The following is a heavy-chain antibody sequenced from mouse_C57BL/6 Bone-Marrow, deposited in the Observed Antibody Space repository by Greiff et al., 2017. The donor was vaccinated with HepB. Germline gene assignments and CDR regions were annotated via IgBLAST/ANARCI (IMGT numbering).Heavy chain of an antibody. D-gene: IGHD1-1*01. CDR3: TTPPYGSRRTWFAY. J-gene: IGHJ3*01. CDR1: GFNIKDDY. V-gene: IGHV14-4*01. CDR2: IDPENGDT. Sequence: EVKLVESGAELVRPGASVKLSCTASGFNIKDDYMHWVKQRPEQGLEWIGWIDPENGDTEYASKFQGKATITADTSSNTAYLQLSSLTSEDTAVYYCTTPPYGSRRTWFAYWGQGTLVTVSA.